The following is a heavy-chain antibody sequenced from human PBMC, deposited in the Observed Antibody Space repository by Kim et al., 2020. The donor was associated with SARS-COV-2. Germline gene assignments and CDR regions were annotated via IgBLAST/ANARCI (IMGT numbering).Heavy chain of an antibody. J-gene: IGHJ4*02. Sequence: SETLSLTCAISGGSISSGGFAWTWIRQPPGKALEWIGYIYDNGNTYYNPSLKSRVAISGDKSQNQFSLRLTSVTAADTAVYYCARYGGSGTYYFDYWGQGTLVTVSS. CDR2: IYDNGNT. CDR3: ARYGGSGTYYFDY. V-gene: IGHV4-30-2*01. D-gene: IGHD3-10*01. CDR1: GGSISSGGFA.